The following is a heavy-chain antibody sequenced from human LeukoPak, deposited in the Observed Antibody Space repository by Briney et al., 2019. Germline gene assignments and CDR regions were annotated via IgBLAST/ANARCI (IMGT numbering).Heavy chain of an antibody. D-gene: IGHD4-23*01. CDR2: IRNDGFYK. Sequence: PGGSLRLSCGTSGFTFSDHAMHWVRQAPGKGLEWLAFIRNDGFYKYYSGSGKGRFIISRDNSKNTLFLQMNSLRPDDTALYYCARAVAGSAFDHWGQGTLVAVSS. CDR3: ARAVAGSAFDH. V-gene: IGHV3-30*02. CDR1: GFTFSDHA. J-gene: IGHJ4*02.